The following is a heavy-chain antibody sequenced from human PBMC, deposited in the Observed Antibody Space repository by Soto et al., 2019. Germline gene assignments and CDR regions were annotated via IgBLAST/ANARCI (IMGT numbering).Heavy chain of an antibody. J-gene: IGHJ6*03. D-gene: IGHD2-2*01. CDR3: ARDLHQTLSHKHYYYYLDV. V-gene: IGHV3-11*01. CDR2: LSNTAITD. Sequence: GGSLRLSCVASGFSFSDYSMTWMRQAPGGGLDFVAFLSNTAITDYYADSVKGRFTISRDNARNSVYLQMDSLRAEDAAVYYCARDLHQTLSHKHYYYYLDVWGTGTTVTVSS. CDR1: GFSFSDYS.